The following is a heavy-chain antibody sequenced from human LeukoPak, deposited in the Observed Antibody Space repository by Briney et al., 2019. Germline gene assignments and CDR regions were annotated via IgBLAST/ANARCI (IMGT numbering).Heavy chain of an antibody. J-gene: IGHJ4*02. D-gene: IGHD1-26*01. CDR1: GGTLRSYA. Sequence: GSSVKVSCKASGGTLRSYAISWVRQAPGQGLEWMGRIIPIFGTANYAQKFQGRVTINADESTSTAYMELSSLRSEDTAVYYCARGAGATTAVDYWGQGTLVTVSS. V-gene: IGHV1-69*15. CDR2: IIPIFGTA. CDR3: ARGAGATTAVDY.